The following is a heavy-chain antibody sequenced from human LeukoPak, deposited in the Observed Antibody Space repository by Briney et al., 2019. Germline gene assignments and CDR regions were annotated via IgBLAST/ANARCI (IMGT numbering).Heavy chain of an antibody. J-gene: IGHJ4*02. V-gene: IGHV4-59*01. D-gene: IGHD3-10*01. CDR2: IYYSGST. CDR1: GGSISSYY. Sequence: NTSETLSLTCTVSGGSISSYYWSWIRQPPGKGLEWIGYIYYSGSTNYNPSLKSRVTISVDTSKNQFSLKLSSVTAADTAVYYCARGYHVLLWSSQTYFDYWGQGTLVTVSS. CDR3: ARGYHVLLWSSQTYFDY.